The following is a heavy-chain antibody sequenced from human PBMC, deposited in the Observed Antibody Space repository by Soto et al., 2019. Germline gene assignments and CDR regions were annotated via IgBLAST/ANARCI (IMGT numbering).Heavy chain of an antibody. CDR2: ISYDGSNK. D-gene: IGHD5-12*01. J-gene: IGHJ3*02. V-gene: IGHV3-30-3*01. Sequence: QPGGSLRLSCAASGFTFSSYAMHWVRQAPGKGLEWVAVISYDGSNKYYADSVKGRFTISRDNSKNTLYLQMNSLRAEDTAVYYCASEMATDAFDIWGQGTMVTVSS. CDR3: ASEMATDAFDI. CDR1: GFTFSSYA.